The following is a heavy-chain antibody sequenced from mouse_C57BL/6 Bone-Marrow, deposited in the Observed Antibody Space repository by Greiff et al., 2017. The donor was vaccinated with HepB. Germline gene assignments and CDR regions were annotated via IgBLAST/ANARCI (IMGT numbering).Heavy chain of an antibody. D-gene: IGHD1-1*01. CDR3: ARIYAYYFDY. CDR1: GYTFTSYW. V-gene: IGHV1-64*01. CDR2: IHPNSGST. Sequence: QVQLQQPGAELVKPGASVKLSCKASGYTFTSYWMHWVKQRPGQGLEWIGMIHPNSGSTNYNEKFKSKATLTVDKSSSTAYMQHSSLTSEDSAVYYCARIYAYYFDYWGQGTTLTVSA. J-gene: IGHJ2*01.